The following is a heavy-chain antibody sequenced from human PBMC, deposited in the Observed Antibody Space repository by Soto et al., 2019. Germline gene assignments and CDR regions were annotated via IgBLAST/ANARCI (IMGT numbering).Heavy chain of an antibody. CDR2: IYYSGST. J-gene: IGHJ3*02. V-gene: IGHV4-61*08. CDR3: ARDFSGTGAFDI. Sequence: SETLSLTCTVSGGSISSGDYYWSWIRQPPGKGLEWIGYIYYSGSTNYNPSLKSRVTISVDTSKNQFSLKLSSVTAADTAVYYCARDFSGTGAFDIWGQGTMVTVSS. CDR1: GGSISSGDYY. D-gene: IGHD2-15*01.